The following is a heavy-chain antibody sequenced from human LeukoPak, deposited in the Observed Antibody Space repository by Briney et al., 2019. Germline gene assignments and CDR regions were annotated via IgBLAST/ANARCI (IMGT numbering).Heavy chain of an antibody. CDR3: ARARREMATIIGWFDP. Sequence: PSETLYLTCTVSGGSISSSSYYWGWIRQPPGKGLEWIGSIYYGGSTYYNPSLKSRVTISVDTSKNQFSLKLSSVTAADTAMYHCARARREMATIIGWFDPWGQGTLVIVS. V-gene: IGHV4-39*07. CDR2: IYYGGST. D-gene: IGHD5-24*01. J-gene: IGHJ5*02. CDR1: GGSISSSSYY.